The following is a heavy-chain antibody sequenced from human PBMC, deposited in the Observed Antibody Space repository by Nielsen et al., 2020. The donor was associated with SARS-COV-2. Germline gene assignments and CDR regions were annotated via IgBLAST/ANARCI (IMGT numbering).Heavy chain of an antibody. CDR3: AKAYYGSGSFGAHWFDP. J-gene: IGHJ5*02. D-gene: IGHD3-10*01. V-gene: IGHV1-46*01. Sequence: WVRQAPGQGLEWMGIINPSGGSTSYAQKFQGRVTMTRDTSTSTVYMELSSLRSDDTAVYYCAKAYYGSGSFGAHWFDPWGQGTLVTVSS. CDR2: INPSGGST.